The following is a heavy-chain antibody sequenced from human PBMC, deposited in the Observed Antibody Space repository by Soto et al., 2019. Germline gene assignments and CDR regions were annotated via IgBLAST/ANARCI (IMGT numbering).Heavy chain of an antibody. D-gene: IGHD4-17*01. CDR1: GGSIRSYY. J-gene: IGHJ3*02. CDR2: IYYSGST. V-gene: IGHV4-59*08. Sequence: SETLSLTCTVSGGSIRSYYWSWIRQPPGKGLEWIGYIYYSGSTNYNPSLKSRVTISVDTSKNQFSLKLSSVTAADTAVYYCARRYGHAVDIWGQGTMVTVS. CDR3: ARRYGHAVDI.